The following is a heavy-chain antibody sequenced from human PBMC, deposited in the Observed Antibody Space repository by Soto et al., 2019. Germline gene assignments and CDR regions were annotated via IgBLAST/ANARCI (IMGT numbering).Heavy chain of an antibody. CDR1: GFTFNTYA. V-gene: IGHV3-23*01. CDR2: ISGSGFST. J-gene: IGHJ3*02. CDR3: ATFTFGRPFDT. D-gene: IGHD3-16*01. Sequence: GGSLRLSCAASGFTFNTYAMSWVRQAPGQGLEWVSAISGSGFSTYYADSAKGRSSISSDSSKNTLFLQMNSLRADDTAVYFCATFTFGRPFDTWGQGTMVTVSS.